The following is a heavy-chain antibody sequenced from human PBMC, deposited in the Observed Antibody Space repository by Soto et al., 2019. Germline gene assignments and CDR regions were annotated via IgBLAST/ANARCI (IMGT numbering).Heavy chain of an antibody. CDR1: GGSISSYY. CDR3: ARHGANSYDGHYLDY. D-gene: IGHD3-22*01. CDR2: IYYSGST. V-gene: IGHV4-59*08. Sequence: SETLSLTCTVSGGSISSYYWSWIRQPPGKGLEWIGYIYYSGSTNYNPSLKSRVTISVDTSKNQFSLKLSSVTAADTAVYYCARHGANSYDGHYLDYWGQGTLVTVS. J-gene: IGHJ4*02.